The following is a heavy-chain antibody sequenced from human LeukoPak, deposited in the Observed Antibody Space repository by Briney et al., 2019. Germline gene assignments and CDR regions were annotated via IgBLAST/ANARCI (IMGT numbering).Heavy chain of an antibody. CDR1: GGSISSHY. CDR3: ARGPDWNYGSIDY. J-gene: IGHJ4*02. D-gene: IGHD1-7*01. Sequence: SETLSLTCTVSGGSISSHYWSWIRQPPGKGLEWIGYIYYSGSTTYTPSLKGRVTISLDTSKNQFSLKLSSVTAADTAVYYCARGPDWNYGSIDYWGQGTLVTVSS. V-gene: IGHV4-59*08. CDR2: IYYSGST.